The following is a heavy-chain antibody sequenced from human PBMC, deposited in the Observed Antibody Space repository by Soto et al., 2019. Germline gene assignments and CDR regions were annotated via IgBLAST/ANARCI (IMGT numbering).Heavy chain of an antibody. D-gene: IGHD5-12*01. CDR2: ISWDGGGT. J-gene: IGHJ4*02. V-gene: IGHV3-43D*03. CDR3: AKPMGGYNYYFDY. Sequence: GGSLRLSCAASGFTFDDYAMHWVRQAPGKGLEWVSLISWDGGGTYYADSVKGRFTISRDNSKNSLYLQMNSLRAEDTALYYCAKPMGGYNYYFDYWGQGTLVTVSS. CDR1: GFTFDDYA.